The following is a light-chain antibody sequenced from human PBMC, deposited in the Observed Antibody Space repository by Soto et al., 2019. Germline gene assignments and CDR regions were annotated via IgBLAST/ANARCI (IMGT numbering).Light chain of an antibody. V-gene: IGKV1-5*03. CDR3: QQYNDFQYI. Sequence: DIQMTQSTSSLSASVGDRVTITCRASQTISSRLAWYQQKPGQAPKLLIYKATYLQTGVASRFSGSGSGTEFSLTISSLQPDDFAVYYCQQYNDFQYIFGQGTRLDI. J-gene: IGKJ2*01. CDR1: QTISSR. CDR2: KAT.